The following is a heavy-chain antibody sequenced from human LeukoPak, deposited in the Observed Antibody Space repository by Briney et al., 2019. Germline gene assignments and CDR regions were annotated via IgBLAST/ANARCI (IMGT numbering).Heavy chain of an antibody. Sequence: PSETLSLTCTVSGGSISSGGYYWSWIRQHPGKGLEWIGYIYYSGSTYYNPSLKSRVTISVDTSKNQFSLKLSSVTAADTAVYYCARGGYDFWSGYYRSVLFDPWGQGTLVTVSS. CDR1: GGSISSGGYY. CDR3: ARGGYDFWSGYYRSVLFDP. D-gene: IGHD3-3*01. V-gene: IGHV4-31*03. J-gene: IGHJ5*02. CDR2: IYYSGST.